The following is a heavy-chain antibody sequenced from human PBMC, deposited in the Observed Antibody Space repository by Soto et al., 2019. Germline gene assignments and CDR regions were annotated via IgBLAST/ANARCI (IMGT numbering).Heavy chain of an antibody. V-gene: IGHV1-46*01. CDR2: INPSGGST. CDR3: ARDKRSSGWYALYEYYGMDV. Sequence: ASVKVSCKASGYTFTSYYMHWVRQAPGQGLGWMGIINPSGGSTSYAQKFQGRVTMTRDTSTSTVYMELSSLRSEDTAVYYCARDKRSSGWYALYEYYGMDVWGQGTTVTVSS. J-gene: IGHJ6*02. D-gene: IGHD6-19*01. CDR1: GYTFTSYY.